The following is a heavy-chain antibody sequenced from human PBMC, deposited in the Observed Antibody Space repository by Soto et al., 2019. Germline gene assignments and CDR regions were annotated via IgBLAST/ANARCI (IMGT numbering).Heavy chain of an antibody. V-gene: IGHV1-69*01. D-gene: IGHD2-15*01. CDR1: GGTFSSYA. CDR2: IIPIFGTA. Sequence: QVQLVQSGAEVKKPGSSVKVSCKASGGTFSSYAISWVRQAPGQGLEWMGGIIPIFGTANYAQKFQGRVTITADESTSTAYMGLSSLRSEDTAVYYCARGRPDCSGGSCYPRCFDPWAREPWSPSPQ. CDR3: ARGRPDCSGGSCYPRCFDP. J-gene: IGHJ5*02.